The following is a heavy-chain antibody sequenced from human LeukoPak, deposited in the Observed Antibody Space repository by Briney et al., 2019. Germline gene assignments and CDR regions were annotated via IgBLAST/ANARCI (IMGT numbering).Heavy chain of an antibody. CDR1: GYTFNSYG. CDR2: ISAYNDNT. CDR3: ARDKALVGASDY. V-gene: IGHV1-18*01. Sequence: ASVKVSCKAPGYTFNSYGISWVRQAPGQGLEWMGWISAYNDNTYYAQKFQGRVTMTTDTSTSTAYMEVRSLRSDDTAVYYCARDKALVGASDYWGQGTLVTVSS. J-gene: IGHJ4*02. D-gene: IGHD1-26*01.